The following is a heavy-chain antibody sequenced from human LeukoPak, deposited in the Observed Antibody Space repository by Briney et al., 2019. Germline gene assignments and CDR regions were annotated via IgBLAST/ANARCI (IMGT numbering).Heavy chain of an antibody. CDR2: IYHSGST. J-gene: IGHJ4*02. CDR3: ARSRMYYYDSSGYYWVY. Sequence: SGTPSLTCAVSGGSISSSNWWGWVRPPPGKGLEWIGEIYHSGSTNYYPSLKSRVTISVDKSKNQFSVELSSVAAADTAVYYCARSRMYYYDSSGYYWVYWGRGTLVTVSS. CDR1: GGSISSSNW. V-gene: IGHV4-4*02. D-gene: IGHD3-22*01.